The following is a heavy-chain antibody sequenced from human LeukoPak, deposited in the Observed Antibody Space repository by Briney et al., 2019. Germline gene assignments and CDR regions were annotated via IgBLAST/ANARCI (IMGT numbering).Heavy chain of an antibody. CDR3: ACRDLTSTWSYP. V-gene: IGHV5-51*01. CDR1: GYSFRIYR. D-gene: IGHD2-2*01. CDR2: IYPGDSRT. J-gene: IGHJ5*02. Sequence: GESLKISCKGTGYSFRIYRIGWVRQMPGKGMEWMGVIYPGDSRTRYNPSLQGQVTISVDKSINTAYLEWVSLKASDTAMYYCACRDLTSTWSYPWGQGTLVTVSS.